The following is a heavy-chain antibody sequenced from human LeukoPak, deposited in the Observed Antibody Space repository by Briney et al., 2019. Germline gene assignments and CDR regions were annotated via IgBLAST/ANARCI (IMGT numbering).Heavy chain of an antibody. J-gene: IGHJ4*02. D-gene: IGHD3-10*01. CDR2: INHSGSI. V-gene: IGHV4-39*02. Sequence: PSETLSLTCTVSGGSISSNGYYWGWIRQPPGKGLEWIGEINHSGSINYNPSLKSRVTISVDTSKNHFSLKLTSVTAADTAVYYCVRSLTYSYGSGRPFDYWGQGTLVTVSS. CDR3: VRSLTYSYGSGRPFDY. CDR1: GGSISSNGYY.